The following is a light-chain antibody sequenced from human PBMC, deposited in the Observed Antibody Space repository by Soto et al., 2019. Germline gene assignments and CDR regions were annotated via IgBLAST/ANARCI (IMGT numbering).Light chain of an antibody. CDR1: PSVSNS. J-gene: IGKJ4*01. CDR2: DAS. V-gene: IGKV3-11*01. CDR3: QQRNKWPPVN. Sequence: ESVLTQSPATLSLSPGERATLSCRASPSVSNSLAWYQHKPGQAPRLLIYDASNRATGVTTRFSGSGSGTEFTHTISSLEPEDFAVYYCQQRNKWPPVNFVVGTRLEIK.